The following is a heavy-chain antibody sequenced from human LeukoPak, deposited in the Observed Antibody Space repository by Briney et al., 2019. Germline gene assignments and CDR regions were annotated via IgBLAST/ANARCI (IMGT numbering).Heavy chain of an antibody. CDR1: GFTFSSYG. D-gene: IGHD3-22*01. V-gene: IGHV3-33*01. CDR3: ARDQGYYYDSSGYIY. J-gene: IGHJ4*02. CDR2: IWYDGSNK. Sequence: GGSLRLSCAASGFTFSSYGMHWVRQAPGKGLEWVAVIWYDGSNKYYADSVKGRFTISRDNSKNTLYLQMNSLRAEDTDVYYCARDQGYYYDSSGYIYWGQGTLVTVSS.